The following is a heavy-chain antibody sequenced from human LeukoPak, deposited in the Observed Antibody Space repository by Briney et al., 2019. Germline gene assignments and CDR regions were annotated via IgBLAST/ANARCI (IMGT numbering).Heavy chain of an antibody. V-gene: IGHV1-18*01. CDR2: ISAYNGNT. Sequence: ASVKVSCKASGYTFTSYGISWVRQAPGQGLEWMGWISAYNGNTNYAQKLQGRVTMTTDTSTSTAYMELRSLRSDDTAMYYCASERETAGTAKFDYWGQGTLVTVSS. D-gene: IGHD6-13*01. CDR1: GYTFTSYG. J-gene: IGHJ4*02. CDR3: ASERETAGTAKFDY.